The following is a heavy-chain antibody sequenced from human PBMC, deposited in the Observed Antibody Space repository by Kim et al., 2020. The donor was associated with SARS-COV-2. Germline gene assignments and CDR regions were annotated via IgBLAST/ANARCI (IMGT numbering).Heavy chain of an antibody. J-gene: IGHJ4*02. Sequence: YAAPVKGRFTISRDDSKNTLYLQMNSLKTEDTAVYYCTTDLSYDSSGYDYWGQGTLVTVSS. D-gene: IGHD3-22*01. CDR3: TTDLSYDSSGYDY. V-gene: IGHV3-15*01.